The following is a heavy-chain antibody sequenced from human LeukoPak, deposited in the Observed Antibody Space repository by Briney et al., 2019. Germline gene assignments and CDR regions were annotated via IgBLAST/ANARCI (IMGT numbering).Heavy chain of an antibody. CDR3: AKDRSHYYDSSGYFDY. J-gene: IGHJ4*02. D-gene: IGHD3-22*01. Sequence: GGSLRLSCAASGFTFSSYGMSWVRQAPGKGLEWVSAISGSGGSTYYADSLKGRFTISRDNSKNTPYLQMNSLRAEDTAVYYCAKDRSHYYDSSGYFDYWGQGTLVTVSS. CDR2: ISGSGGST. CDR1: GFTFSSYG. V-gene: IGHV3-23*01.